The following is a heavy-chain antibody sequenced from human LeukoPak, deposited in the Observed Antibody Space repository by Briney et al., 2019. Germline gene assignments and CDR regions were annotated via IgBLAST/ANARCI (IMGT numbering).Heavy chain of an antibody. CDR3: ARGNHYYGSGSSFFDY. J-gene: IGHJ4*02. D-gene: IGHD3-10*01. CDR2: MNPNSGNT. CDR1: GYTFTSYD. V-gene: IGHV1-8*02. Sequence: ASVKVSCKPSGYTFTSYDINWVRQATGHGLEWMEWMNPNSGNTGYAQKFQGRVTMTRNTSISTAYMELSSLRSEDTAVYYCARGNHYYGSGSSFFDYWGQGTLVTVSS.